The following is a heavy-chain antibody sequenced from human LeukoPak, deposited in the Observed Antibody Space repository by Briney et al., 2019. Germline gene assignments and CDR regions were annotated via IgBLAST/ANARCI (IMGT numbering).Heavy chain of an antibody. CDR3: AKGSLYHGSGTGVYFDY. CDR1: GFTFSSYG. V-gene: IGHV3-30*18. J-gene: IGHJ4*02. CDR2: ISYDGSNK. Sequence: PGGSLRLSCAASGFTFSSYGMHWVRQAPGKGLERVAVISYDGSNKYYADSVKGRFTISRDNSKNTLYLQMNSLRAEDTAVYYCAKGSLYHGSGTGVYFDYWGQGTLVTVSS. D-gene: IGHD3-10*01.